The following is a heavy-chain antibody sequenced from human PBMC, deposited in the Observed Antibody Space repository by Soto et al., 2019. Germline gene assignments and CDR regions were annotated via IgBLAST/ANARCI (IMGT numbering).Heavy chain of an antibody. CDR1: GGSISRYY. D-gene: IGHD6-6*01. CDR3: ARDQYSSSSIGEYNWFDP. J-gene: IGHJ5*02. V-gene: IGHV4-59*01. Sequence: SETLSLTCTVSGGSISRYYWSWIRQPPGKGLEWIGYIYYSGSTNYNPSLKSRVTISVDTSKNQFSLKLSSVTAAETAVYYCARDQYSSSSIGEYNWFDPGGQGTLVTVSS. CDR2: IYYSGST.